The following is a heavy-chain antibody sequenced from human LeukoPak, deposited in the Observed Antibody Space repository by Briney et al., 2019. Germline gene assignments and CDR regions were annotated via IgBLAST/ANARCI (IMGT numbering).Heavy chain of an antibody. D-gene: IGHD1-1*01. CDR3: ARHWNNRFDP. Sequence: SQTLSLTCVISGDSVSTNIGTWNWIRQSPSRGLEWLGRTYYRSKWYNEYAVSVNSQIIINADTSRNQFSLQLNSVTPEDTAVYYCARHWNNRFDPWGQGTLVTVSS. V-gene: IGHV6-1*01. J-gene: IGHJ5*02. CDR1: GDSVSTNIGT. CDR2: TYYRSKWYN.